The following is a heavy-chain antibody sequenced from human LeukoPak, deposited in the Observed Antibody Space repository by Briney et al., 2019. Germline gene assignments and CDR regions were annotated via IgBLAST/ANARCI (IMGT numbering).Heavy chain of an antibody. CDR1: GDSISSGYY. CDR2: IYHSGST. D-gene: IGHD6-19*01. Sequence: SETLSLTCTVSGDSISSGYYWGWIRQPPGKGLEWIGSIYHSGSTHYNPSLKSRVTISVDTSKNQFSLKLSSVTAADTAVYYCARSHFQWLDSLNDYWGQGTLVTVSS. CDR3: ARSHFQWLDSLNDY. J-gene: IGHJ4*02. V-gene: IGHV4-38-2*02.